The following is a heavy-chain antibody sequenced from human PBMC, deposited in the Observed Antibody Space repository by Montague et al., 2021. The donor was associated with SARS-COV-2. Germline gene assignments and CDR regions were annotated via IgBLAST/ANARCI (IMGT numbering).Heavy chain of an antibody. CDR3: AREYIEAAGHGNDY. CDR2: ISRSGSII. V-gene: IGHV3-48*03. CDR1: GFTFSSYE. D-gene: IGHD6-13*01. Sequence: SLSLSFSASGFTFSSYEMNWVRQAPGKGLEWVSYISRSGSIIYYADSVKGRFTTSRDNAKNSLYLQMNSLRAEDTAVYHCAREYIEAAGHGNDYWGQGTLVTVSS. J-gene: IGHJ4*02.